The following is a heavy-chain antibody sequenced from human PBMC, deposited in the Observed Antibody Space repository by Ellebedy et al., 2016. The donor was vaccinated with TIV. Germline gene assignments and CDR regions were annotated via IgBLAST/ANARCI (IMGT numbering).Heavy chain of an antibody. Sequence: GGSLRLSCAASGFTFSRYWMHWVRQSPGKGLVWVSRINSDGSSTSYADSVKGRFTISRDNAKNTLYLQMNSLRVEDTAVYYCARGGSITGTHNWFDPWGQGTLVTVSS. J-gene: IGHJ5*02. CDR3: ARGGSITGTHNWFDP. CDR2: INSDGSST. D-gene: IGHD1-20*01. CDR1: GFTFSRYW. V-gene: IGHV3-74*01.